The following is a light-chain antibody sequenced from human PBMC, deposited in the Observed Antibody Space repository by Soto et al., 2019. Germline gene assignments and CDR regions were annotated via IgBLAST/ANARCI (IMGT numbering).Light chain of an antibody. CDR1: QSLYSN. V-gene: IGKV3-15*01. J-gene: IGKJ1*01. CDR2: GAS. Sequence: DIVMTQSPATLSVSPGERATLSCRASQSLYSNLDWYQQKPGQAPRLLIYGASTRATGIPARFSGSGSGTEYTLTISSLKSEDFAIYYCQQYSDWPTKFGQGTKVEIK. CDR3: QQYSDWPTK.